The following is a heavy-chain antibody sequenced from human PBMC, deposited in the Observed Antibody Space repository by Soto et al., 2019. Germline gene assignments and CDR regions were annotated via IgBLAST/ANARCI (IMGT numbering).Heavy chain of an antibody. V-gene: IGHV3-53*02. CDR2: IYSGGST. CDR1: GFTVSSNY. CDR3: ARAGLWGSYRYFDY. J-gene: IGHJ4*02. D-gene: IGHD3-16*02. Sequence: EVQLVETGGGLIQPGGSLRLSCAASGFTVSSNYMGWVRQAPGKGLEWVSVIYSGGSTYYADSVKGRFTISRDNSKNTLYLQMNSLRAEDTAVYYCARAGLWGSYRYFDYWGQGTLVTVSS.